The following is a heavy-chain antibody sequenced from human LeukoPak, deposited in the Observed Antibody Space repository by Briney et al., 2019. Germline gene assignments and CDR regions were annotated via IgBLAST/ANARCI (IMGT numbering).Heavy chain of an antibody. CDR2: IIPIFGTA. CDR3: AKTPDILTGYSFDY. CDR1: GYTFTSYA. J-gene: IGHJ4*02. Sequence: GASVKVSCKASGYTFTSYAISWVRQAPGQGLEWMGGIIPIFGTANYAQKFQGRVTITADKSTSTAYMELSSLRSEDTAVYYCAKTPDILTGYSFDYWGQGTLVTVSS. V-gene: IGHV1-69*06. D-gene: IGHD3-9*01.